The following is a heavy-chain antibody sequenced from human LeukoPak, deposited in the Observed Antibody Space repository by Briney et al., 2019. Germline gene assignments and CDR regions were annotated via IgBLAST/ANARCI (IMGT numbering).Heavy chain of an antibody. V-gene: IGHV3-7*04. CDR2: IKQDGSEK. CDR3: ARGTYYDILTNSYPSPGWFDP. D-gene: IGHD3-9*01. CDR1: GFTFNTYW. J-gene: IGHJ5*02. Sequence: PGGSLRLSCAASGFTFNTYWMSWVRQAPGKGLEWVANIKQDGSEKYYVDSVKGRFTISRDNAENSLYLQMNSLRAEDTAVYYCARGTYYDILTNSYPSPGWFDPWGQGTLVTVSS.